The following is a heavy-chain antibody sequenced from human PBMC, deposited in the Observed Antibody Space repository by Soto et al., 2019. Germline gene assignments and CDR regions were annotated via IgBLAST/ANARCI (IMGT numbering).Heavy chain of an antibody. J-gene: IGHJ4*02. V-gene: IGHV3-7*01. Sequence: EVQLVESGGGLVQPGGSLRLSCAASGFTFSTYWMNWVRQAPGKGLEWVANIKQDGSEKYYVDSVKGRFTISRDNAKNSLYLQLNSLRAEDTAVYYCARGTPRGYSYDWGQGNLVTVSS. CDR2: IKQDGSEK. CDR1: GFTFSTYW. CDR3: ARGTPRGYSYD. D-gene: IGHD5-18*01.